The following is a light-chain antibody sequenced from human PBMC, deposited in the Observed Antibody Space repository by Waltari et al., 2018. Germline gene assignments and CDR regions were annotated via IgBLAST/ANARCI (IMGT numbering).Light chain of an antibody. V-gene: IGLV2-14*03. Sequence: QSALTQPASVSASPGQSITISCTGTSSDIGAYNYVSCYQQHQGKAPKLILFDVSQRPAGGSNRCSGAKSGNTASLTGSGLQAEDEADYCCTSYTSSRTWVFGGWTKLTVL. CDR3: TSYTSSRTWV. CDR1: SSDIGAYNY. J-gene: IGLJ2*01. CDR2: DVS.